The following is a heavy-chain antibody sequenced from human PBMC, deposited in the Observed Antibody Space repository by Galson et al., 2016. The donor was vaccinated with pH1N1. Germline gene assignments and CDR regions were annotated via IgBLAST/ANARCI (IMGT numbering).Heavy chain of an antibody. CDR1: EFTLQTYP. Sequence: SLRLSCAAFEFTLQTYPMSWVRQVPGKGLEWVANINQDGTEKNYVDSVKGRFIISRDNAENSVYLQMSRLTAEDTATYFCARDGDARGDYRPWGDYWGQGSLVTVST. D-gene: IGHD4-17*01. J-gene: IGHJ4*02. V-gene: IGHV3-7*03. CDR3: ARDGDARGDYRPWGDY. CDR2: INQDGTEK.